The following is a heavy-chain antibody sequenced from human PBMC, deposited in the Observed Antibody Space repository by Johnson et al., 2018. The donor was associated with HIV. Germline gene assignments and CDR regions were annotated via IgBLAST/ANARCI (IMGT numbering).Heavy chain of an antibody. CDR3: AKDSNRWELLQDAFDI. CDR2: ISYDGSNK. CDR1: GFTFSSYG. J-gene: IGHJ3*02. D-gene: IGHD1-26*01. Sequence: QVQLVESGGGVVQPGRSLRLSCAASGFTFSSYGMHWVRQAPGKGLEWLAVISYDGSNKYYADSVKGRFTISRANSKNTLYLQMNSLKTEDTAVYYCAKDSNRWELLQDAFDIRGQGTMVTVSS. V-gene: IGHV3-30*18.